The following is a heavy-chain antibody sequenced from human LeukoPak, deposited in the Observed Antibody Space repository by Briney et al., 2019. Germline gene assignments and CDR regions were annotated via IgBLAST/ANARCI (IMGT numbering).Heavy chain of an antibody. D-gene: IGHD6-19*01. CDR2: ISSSNSYI. CDR3: ARDQGLLVVAGRFGY. Sequence: GGSLRLSCAASGFTFSSYSMNWVRQAPGKGLEWVSSISSSNSYIYNADSVKGRFTISRDNAKNSLYLQMNSLRADDTAAYYCARDQGLLVVAGRFGYWGQGTLVTVSS. J-gene: IGHJ4*02. V-gene: IGHV3-21*01. CDR1: GFTFSSYS.